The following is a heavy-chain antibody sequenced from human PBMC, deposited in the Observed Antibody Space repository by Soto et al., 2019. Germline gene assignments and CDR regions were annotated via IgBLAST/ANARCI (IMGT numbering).Heavy chain of an antibody. D-gene: IGHD2-2*01. CDR2: IYYTGVT. CDR3: AREGSSTASWLDP. J-gene: IGHJ5*02. V-gene: IGHV4-31*03. CDR1: GASLHMGGYY. Sequence: SETLSLTCTRSGASLHMGGYYWAWIRQNPGKGLEWIGYIYYTGVTYYNPSLWSRVNISVDTSKNQFSLELTSVTAADTAVYYCAREGSSTASWLDPWGQGLLVTVSS.